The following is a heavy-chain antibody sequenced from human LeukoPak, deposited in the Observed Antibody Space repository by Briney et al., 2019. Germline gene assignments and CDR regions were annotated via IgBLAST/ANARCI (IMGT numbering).Heavy chain of an antibody. CDR1: GFXFSSYA. J-gene: IGHJ4*02. D-gene: IGHD6-19*01. Sequence: GGSLRLSCAASGFXFSSYAMSWVRQAPGKGLEWVSAISDSGGDTYYADSVKGRFTISRDNSKNTLSLQMHSLRVEDTAVYYCARRSLSSGFYYYFDYWGQGTLVTVSS. CDR3: ARRSLSSGFYYYFDY. V-gene: IGHV3-23*01. CDR2: ISDSGGDT.